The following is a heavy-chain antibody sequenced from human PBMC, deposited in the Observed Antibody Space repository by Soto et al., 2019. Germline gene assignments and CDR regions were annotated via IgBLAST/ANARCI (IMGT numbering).Heavy chain of an antibody. D-gene: IGHD3-22*01. CDR3: ARYYYESSGYSHWFDS. J-gene: IGHJ5*01. V-gene: IGHV4-30-4*01. CDR2: MHYSGST. Sequence: SETMCLPCTVAWGSVSGDDAYGSLISQSPGKGLEWIVYMHYSGSTYYNLSLKSRVTISVDRSKNQVSLKLSSVTAADTAVYYCARYYYESSGYSHWFDSWGQGILVTVSS. CDR1: WGSVSGDDAY.